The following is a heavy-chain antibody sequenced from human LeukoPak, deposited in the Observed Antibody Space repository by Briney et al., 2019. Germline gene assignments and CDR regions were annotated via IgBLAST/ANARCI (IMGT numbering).Heavy chain of an antibody. CDR2: IIPIFGTA. V-gene: IGHV1-69*13. J-gene: IGHJ5*02. CDR3: ARESRFRGVVFDP. D-gene: IGHD3-10*01. CDR1: GGTFSSYA. Sequence: SVKVSCKASGGTFSSYAISWVRQAPGQGLEWMGGIIPIFGTANYAQKFQGRVTITADESTSTAYMELSSLRSEDTAVYYCARESRFRGVVFDPGGRETLVTVPS.